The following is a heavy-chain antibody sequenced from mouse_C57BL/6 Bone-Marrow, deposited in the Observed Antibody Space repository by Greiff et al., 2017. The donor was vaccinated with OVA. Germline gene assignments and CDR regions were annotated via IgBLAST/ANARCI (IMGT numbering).Heavy chain of an antibody. J-gene: IGHJ1*03. D-gene: IGHD1-1*01. Sequence: EVQRVESGPELVKPGASVKMSCKASGYTFTDYNMHWVKQSHGKSLEWIGYINTNNGGTSYHQKFKGKATLTVNKSSSTAYMELRSLTSEYSAVYYCARFPLVITTVVADWYFDVWGTGTTVTVSS. CDR3: ARFPLVITTVVADWYFDV. V-gene: IGHV1-22*01. CDR2: INTNNGGT. CDR1: GYTFTDYN.